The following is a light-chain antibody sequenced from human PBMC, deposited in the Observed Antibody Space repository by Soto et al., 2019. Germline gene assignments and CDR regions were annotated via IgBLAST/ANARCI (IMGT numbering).Light chain of an antibody. CDR1: QTISTW. V-gene: IGKV1-5*02. CDR3: QQYNSYWT. CDR2: DAS. J-gene: IGKJ1*01. Sequence: DIQMTQSPSTLSASVGDRVTKICRASQTISTWVAWYQQKPGTAPKLLMYDASRLESGVPSRFSGSGSGTEFTLTISSLQPDDFATYYCQQYNSYWTFGQGTKV.